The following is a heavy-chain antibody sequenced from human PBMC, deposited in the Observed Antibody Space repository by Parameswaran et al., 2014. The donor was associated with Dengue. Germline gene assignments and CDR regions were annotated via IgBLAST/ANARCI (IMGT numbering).Heavy chain of an antibody. CDR2: TYYRSKWYN. Sequence: KWIRQSPSRGLEWLGRTYYRSKWYNDYAVSVKSRITINPDTSKNQFSLQLNSVTPEDTAVYYCAREGGGGNFDYWGQGTLVTVSS. CDR3: AREGGGGNFDY. D-gene: IGHD4-23*01. J-gene: IGHJ4*02. V-gene: IGHV6-1*01.